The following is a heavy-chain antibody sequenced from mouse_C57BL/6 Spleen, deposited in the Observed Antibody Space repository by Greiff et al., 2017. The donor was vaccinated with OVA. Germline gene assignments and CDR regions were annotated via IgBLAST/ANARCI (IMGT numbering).Heavy chain of an antibody. D-gene: IGHD2-2*01. J-gene: IGHJ1*03. Sequence: EVKLVESGGDLVKPGGSLKLSCAASGFTFSSYGMSWVRQTPDKRLEWVATISSGGSYTYYPDSVKGRFTISRDNAKNTLYLQMSSLKSEDTAMYYCARPSMVTGGYFDVWGTGTTVTVSS. CDR3: ARPSMVTGGYFDV. V-gene: IGHV5-6*01. CDR1: GFTFSSYG. CDR2: ISSGGSYT.